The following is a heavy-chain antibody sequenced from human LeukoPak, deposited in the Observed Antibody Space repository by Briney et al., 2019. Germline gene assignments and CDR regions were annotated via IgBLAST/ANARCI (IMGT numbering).Heavy chain of an antibody. CDR2: ISTSSSYI. D-gene: IGHD3-10*02. CDR1: GPTAIIYT. J-gene: IGHJ6*04. CDR3: TELGITMIGGV. Sequence: PGPSPTPSWTPSGPTAIIYTMDWVRQAPGKGRGWVSSISTSSSYITYAHSVKGRFTMSRDSARNSLYLQMNSLRAEVTAVYYCTELGITMIGGVWGKGTTVTISS. V-gene: IGHV3-21*01.